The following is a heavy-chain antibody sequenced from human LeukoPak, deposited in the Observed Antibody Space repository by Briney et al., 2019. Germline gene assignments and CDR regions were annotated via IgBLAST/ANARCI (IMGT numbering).Heavy chain of an antibody. D-gene: IGHD4-17*01. CDR3: AKSYGDYVSYYYGMDV. CDR2: ISYDGSNK. Sequence: PGGSLRLSCGASGFTFSNAWMSWVRQAPGKGLEWVAVISYDGSNKYYADSVKGRFTISRDNSKNTLYLQMNSLRAEDTAVYYCAKSYGDYVSYYYGMDVWGQGTTVTVSS. CDR1: GFTFSNAW. J-gene: IGHJ6*02. V-gene: IGHV3-30*18.